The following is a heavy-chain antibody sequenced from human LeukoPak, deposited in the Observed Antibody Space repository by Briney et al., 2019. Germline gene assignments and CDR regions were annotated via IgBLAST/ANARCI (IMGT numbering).Heavy chain of an antibody. CDR2: INPSGGRT. J-gene: IGHJ3*02. V-gene: IGHV1-46*01. Sequence: ASVKVSCKASGYTFTSYYMHWVRQAPGQGLEWMGIINPSGGRTSCAQKFQGRVTMTRDTSTSTVYMELSSLRSEDTAVYYCARDGREGDAFDIWGQGTMVTVSS. D-gene: IGHD1-26*01. CDR1: GYTFTSYY. CDR3: ARDGREGDAFDI.